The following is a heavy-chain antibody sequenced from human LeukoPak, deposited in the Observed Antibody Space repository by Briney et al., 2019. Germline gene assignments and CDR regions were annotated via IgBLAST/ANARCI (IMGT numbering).Heavy chain of an antibody. Sequence: SETLSLTCAVYGGSFSGDFWSWIRQSPGKGLEWIGEINHGGSTTYNPSLQSRVTMSVDTSTNQISLKMTSVTAADTAVYYCARLAPGGYYYHWFDPWGQGTLVTVSS. V-gene: IGHV4-34*01. CDR1: GGSFSGDF. J-gene: IGHJ5*02. D-gene: IGHD3-22*01. CDR3: ARLAPGGYYYHWFDP. CDR2: INHGGST.